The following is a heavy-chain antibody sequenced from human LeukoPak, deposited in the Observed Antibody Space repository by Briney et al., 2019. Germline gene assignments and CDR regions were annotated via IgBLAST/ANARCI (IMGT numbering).Heavy chain of an antibody. CDR1: GGTFSSYA. V-gene: IGHV1-69*04. J-gene: IGHJ4*02. D-gene: IGHD1-26*01. CDR2: IIPILGIA. Sequence: GASVKVSCKASGGTFSSYAISWVRQAPGQGLEWMGRIIPILGIANYAQKFQGRVTITADKSTSTAYMELSSLRSEDTAVYYCARDMSGSREAGEIDYWGQGTLVTVSS. CDR3: ARDMSGSREAGEIDY.